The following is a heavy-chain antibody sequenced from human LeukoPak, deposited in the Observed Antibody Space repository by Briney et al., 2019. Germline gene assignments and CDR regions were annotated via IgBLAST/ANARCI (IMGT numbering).Heavy chain of an antibody. Sequence: GGSPRLSCAASGFTFSRYWMSWVRQAPGKGLEWVANIKEDGSEKYYVDSVKGRFTISRDNAKNSLYLQMSSLRAEDTAMYYCARAAYSSTWYSRYFDLWGRGTLVTVSS. V-gene: IGHV3-7*01. CDR2: IKEDGSEK. CDR1: GFTFSRYW. J-gene: IGHJ2*01. CDR3: ARAAYSSTWYSRYFDL. D-gene: IGHD6-13*01.